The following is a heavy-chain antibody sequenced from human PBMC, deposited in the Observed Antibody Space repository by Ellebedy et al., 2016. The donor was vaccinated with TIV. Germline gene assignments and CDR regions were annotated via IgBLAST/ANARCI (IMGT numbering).Heavy chain of an antibody. CDR3: AKDRGAVAVTGSGY. V-gene: IGHV3-23*01. Sequence: GESLKISCAASGFTFSDYYMSWIRQAPGKGLEWVSTISRSGGSTYYADSLKGRFTISRDNDKNTVSLQMNSLRVEDTAGYYCAKDRGAVAVTGSGYWGQGTLVTVSS. J-gene: IGHJ4*02. CDR1: GFTFSDYY. CDR2: ISRSGGST. D-gene: IGHD6-19*01.